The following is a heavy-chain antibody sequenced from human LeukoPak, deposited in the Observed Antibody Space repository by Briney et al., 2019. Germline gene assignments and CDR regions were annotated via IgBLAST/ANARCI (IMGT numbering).Heavy chain of an antibody. CDR2: IIPIFGTA. V-gene: IGHV1-69*13. D-gene: IGHD3-3*01. Sequence: SVKVSCKASGGTFSSYAISWVRQAPGQGLEWMGGIIPIFGTANYAQKFQGRVTITADESTSTAYMELSSLRSEDTAVYYCARVRESYDFWSGPYYYYYGMDAWGQGTTVTVSS. CDR1: GGTFSSYA. J-gene: IGHJ6*02. CDR3: ARVRESYDFWSGPYYYYYGMDA.